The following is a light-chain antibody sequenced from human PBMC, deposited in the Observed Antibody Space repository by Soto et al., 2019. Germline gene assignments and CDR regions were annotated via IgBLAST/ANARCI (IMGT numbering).Light chain of an antibody. CDR2: GAL. V-gene: IGKV3-15*01. CDR1: QSVSSH. J-gene: IGKJ5*01. Sequence: EIMMTQSPTILSVSPWEIATLSWSASQSVSSHLAWYQQKPGQAPRLLIYGALTRASGIPARFSGSGSGTDFTLTINSLEPEDFAVYYCQQRNIWPPVTFGQGTRLEIK. CDR3: QQRNIWPPVT.